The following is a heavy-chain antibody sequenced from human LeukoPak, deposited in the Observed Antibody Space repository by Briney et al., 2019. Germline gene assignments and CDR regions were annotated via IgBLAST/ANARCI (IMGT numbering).Heavy chain of an antibody. J-gene: IGHJ4*02. CDR1: GFTFSSYA. CDR3: ARHLSGVTGYTYGRGIDY. V-gene: IGHV3-7*01. Sequence: PGGSLRLSCAASGFTFSSYAMHWVRQAPGKGLEWVANIKKDGSEKYYVDSVKGRFTISRDNAKTSLYLQMISLRAEDTAVYYCARHLSGVTGYTYGRGIDYWGQGTLVTVSS. D-gene: IGHD5-18*01. CDR2: IKKDGSEK.